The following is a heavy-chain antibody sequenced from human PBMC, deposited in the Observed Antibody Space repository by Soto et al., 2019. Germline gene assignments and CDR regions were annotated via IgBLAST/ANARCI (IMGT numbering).Heavy chain of an antibody. V-gene: IGHV3-23*01. CDR3: SLFKSRQLDDAFYI. J-gene: IGHJ3*02. CDR1: RFTFSRYA. Sequence: PGGSLRLSCAASRFTFSRYAMSWVRQAPGKGLEWVSAISGSGGSTYYADSVKGRFTISRDNSKNTLYLQMNSLRAEDTAVYYCSLFKSRQLDDAFYIWGQRSMVPVS. D-gene: IGHD6-13*01. CDR2: ISGSGGST.